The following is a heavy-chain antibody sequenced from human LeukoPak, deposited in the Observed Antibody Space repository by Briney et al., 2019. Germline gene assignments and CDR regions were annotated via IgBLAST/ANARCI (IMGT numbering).Heavy chain of an antibody. V-gene: IGHV3-13*01. J-gene: IGHJ2*01. CDR3: ARAGYSIIWYSRYFDL. Sequence: GGSLRLSCAASGFTFSSYDMHWVRQATGKGLEWVSGIGTAGEIYYPGSVKGRFTISRENAKNSLYLQMDSLRAGDTAVYYCARAGYSIIWYSRYFDLWGRGTLVTVSS. D-gene: IGHD6-13*01. CDR2: IGTAGEI. CDR1: GFTFSSYD.